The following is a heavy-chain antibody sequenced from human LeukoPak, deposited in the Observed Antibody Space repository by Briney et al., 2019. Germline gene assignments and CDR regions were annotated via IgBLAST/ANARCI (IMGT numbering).Heavy chain of an antibody. CDR1: AGSMRSHY. CDR3: ARLLDNDSSGDPDTFDM. V-gene: IGHV4-59*11. D-gene: IGHD3-22*01. Sequence: PSDTLSLTCTVSAGSMRSHYWSWIRQPPGKGLEWMGFIYYSGTTRYKPSLQSRVTISADTSKNQFSLKLTSVTAADTAVYFCARLLDNDSSGDPDTFDMWGQGTMVTVSS. CDR2: IYYSGTT. J-gene: IGHJ3*02.